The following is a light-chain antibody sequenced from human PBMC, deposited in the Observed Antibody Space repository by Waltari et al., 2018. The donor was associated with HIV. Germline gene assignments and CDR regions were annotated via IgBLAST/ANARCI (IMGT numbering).Light chain of an antibody. J-gene: IGKJ4*01. Sequence: DIQMTQSPSSLSASVGDRVTITCRASQSISTYLNWYQQKPGKAPQLLISAASNLQSGVPSRFSGSGSRTEFTLTISSLQREDFATYYCQQSYSIPLTFGGGTKVEIK. V-gene: IGKV1-39*01. CDR3: QQSYSIPLT. CDR2: AAS. CDR1: QSISTY.